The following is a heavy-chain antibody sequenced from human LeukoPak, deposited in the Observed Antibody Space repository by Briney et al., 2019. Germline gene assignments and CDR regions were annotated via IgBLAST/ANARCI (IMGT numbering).Heavy chain of an antibody. CDR1: GGSFSGYY. D-gene: IGHD6-6*01. V-gene: IGHV4-34*01. CDR2: INHSGST. Sequence: SETLSLTCAVYGGSFSGYYWSWIRQPPGKGLEWIGEINHSGSTDYNPSLKSRVTISVDTSKNQFSLKLSSVTAADTAVYYCARQGVPRSIAARRYFDYWGQGTLVTVSS. J-gene: IGHJ4*02. CDR3: ARQGVPRSIAARRYFDY.